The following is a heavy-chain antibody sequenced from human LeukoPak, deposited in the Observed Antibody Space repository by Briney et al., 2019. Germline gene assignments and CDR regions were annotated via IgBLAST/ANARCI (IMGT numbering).Heavy chain of an antibody. V-gene: IGHV1-18*01. J-gene: IGHJ4*02. Sequence: ASVKVSCKASGYTFTSYGISWVRQAPGQGLEWMGWISAYNGNTNYAQKLQGRVTMTTDTSTSTAYMELRSLRSDDTAVYYCATHPVRAPQTYYDFWSGPGPFDYWGQGTLVTVSS. CDR3: ATHPVRAPQTYYDFWSGPGPFDY. CDR2: ISAYNGNT. D-gene: IGHD3-3*01. CDR1: GYTFTSYG.